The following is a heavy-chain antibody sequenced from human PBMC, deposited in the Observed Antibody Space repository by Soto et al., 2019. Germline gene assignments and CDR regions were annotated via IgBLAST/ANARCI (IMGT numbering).Heavy chain of an antibody. CDR3: ARGQEGVVATH. J-gene: IGHJ4*02. CDR2: IKDGGLT. D-gene: IGHD5-12*01. CDR1: GGSLSGYY. V-gene: IGHV4-34*01. Sequence: QVQLQQWGAGLLKPSETLSLTCVVYGGSLSGYYWSWIRQPPGKGLEWIGEIKDGGLTNYSPSLKRRATISVDRPKNQFSLKLHSVTAADTAVDYCARGQEGVVATHWDQGALVTVSS.